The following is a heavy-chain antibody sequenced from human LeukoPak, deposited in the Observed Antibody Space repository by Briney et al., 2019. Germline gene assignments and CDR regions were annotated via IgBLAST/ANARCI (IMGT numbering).Heavy chain of an antibody. J-gene: IGHJ5*02. Sequence: SKTLSLTCTVSGGSISGYYWSWIRQPAGKGLEWIGRIYTSGSTNYNPSLKSRVTMSVDTSKNQFSLKLRSVTAADTAVYYCARDLDYTYRWFDPWGQGTLVTVSS. D-gene: IGHD4-11*01. CDR1: GGSISGYY. V-gene: IGHV4-4*07. CDR3: ARDLDYTYRWFDP. CDR2: IYTSGST.